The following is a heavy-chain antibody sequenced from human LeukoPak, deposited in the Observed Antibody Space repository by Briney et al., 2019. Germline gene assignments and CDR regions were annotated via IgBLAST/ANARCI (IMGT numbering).Heavy chain of an antibody. Sequence: GGSLRLSCAASRFTFSSYGLHWVRQAPGKGLEWVSYIRSSSTIYYADSVKGRFTISRDNAKNSLYLQMNSLRAEDTAVYYCARAKRNGFDIWGQGTMVTVSS. CDR2: IRSSSTI. V-gene: IGHV3-48*01. J-gene: IGHJ3*02. CDR3: ARAKRNGFDI. CDR1: RFTFSSYG.